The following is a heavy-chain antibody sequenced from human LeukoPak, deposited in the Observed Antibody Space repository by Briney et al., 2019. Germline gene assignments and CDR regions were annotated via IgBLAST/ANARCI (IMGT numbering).Heavy chain of an antibody. CDR3: ARLPSTVFRIFDY. J-gene: IGHJ4*02. CDR2: IYYSGTT. Sequence: SETLSLTCTVSGGSISSSSYYWGWIRQPPGKGLEWIGTIYYSGTTYYNPSLKSRVTISVDMSNNQFSLKLSSVTAADTAVYYCARLPSTVFRIFDYWSQGALVTVSS. D-gene: IGHD2-15*01. CDR1: GGSISSSSYY. V-gene: IGHV4-39*01.